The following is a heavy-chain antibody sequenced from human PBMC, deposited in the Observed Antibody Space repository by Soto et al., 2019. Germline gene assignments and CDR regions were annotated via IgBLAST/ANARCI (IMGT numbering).Heavy chain of an antibody. CDR3: ASGAVAGLYYFDY. D-gene: IGHD6-19*01. Sequence: GGSLRLSCAASGFTFSSYGMHWVRQAPGKGLEWVAVISYDGSNKYYADSVKGRFTISRDNSKNTLYLQMNSLRAEDTAVYYCASGAVAGLYYFDYWGQGT. CDR1: GFTFSSYG. V-gene: IGHV3-30*03. CDR2: ISYDGSNK. J-gene: IGHJ4*02.